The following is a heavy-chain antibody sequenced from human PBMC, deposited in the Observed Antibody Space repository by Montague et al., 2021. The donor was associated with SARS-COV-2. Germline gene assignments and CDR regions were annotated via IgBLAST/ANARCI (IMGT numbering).Heavy chain of an antibody. CDR1: GGSISSYY. CDR3: ARHAPGYFDWLSEGYFDY. D-gene: IGHD3-9*01. V-gene: IGHV4-59*08. CDR2: IHYSGST. J-gene: IGHJ4*02. Sequence: SETLSLTCTVSGGSISSYYWSWIRQPPGKGLEWIGYIHYSGSTNYNPSLKSRVTISVDTSKNQFSLKLSSVTAADTAVYYCARHAPGYFDWLSEGYFDYWGQGTLVTVSS.